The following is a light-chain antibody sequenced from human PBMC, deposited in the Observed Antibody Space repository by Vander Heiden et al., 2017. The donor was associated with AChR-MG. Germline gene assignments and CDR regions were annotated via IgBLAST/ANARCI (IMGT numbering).Light chain of an antibody. V-gene: IGKV1-5*03. J-gene: IGKJ4*01. CDR1: QTINSG. CDR3: QHYRGYPLT. CDR2: MAS. Sequence: DIQMTQSPSTLSASVGDRVTITCRASQTINSGLAWYQQKPGRAPKFLIYMASNLETGVPSRFSGSGSGTDYTLTISGLQPDDFATYYCQHYRGYPLTFGGGTKVEIK.